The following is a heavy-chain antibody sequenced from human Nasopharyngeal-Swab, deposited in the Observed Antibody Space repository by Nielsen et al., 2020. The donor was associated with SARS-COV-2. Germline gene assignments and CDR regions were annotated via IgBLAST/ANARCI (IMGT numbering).Heavy chain of an antibody. D-gene: IGHD3-10*01. CDR3: ARDRAPLGAFDI. J-gene: IGHJ3*02. CDR2: MSGGGGNT. CDR1: GFTFSSYA. Sequence: GALKISGAASGFTFSSYAMSWVRQAPGKGLEWVAVMSGGGGNTFYADSVKGRFTISRDNSKNRLYLQMNSLRAEDTALFYCARDRAPLGAFDIWGQGTMVTVSS. V-gene: IGHV3-23*01.